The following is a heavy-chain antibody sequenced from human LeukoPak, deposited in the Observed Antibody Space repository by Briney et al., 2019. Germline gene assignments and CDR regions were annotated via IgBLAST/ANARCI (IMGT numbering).Heavy chain of an antibody. D-gene: IGHD3-22*01. J-gene: IGHJ4*02. CDR3: ARNYYDRSGYSDTFDY. V-gene: IGHV3-30*04. CDR1: GFTFSSSA. CDR2: ISHDGSNE. Sequence: GGSLRLSCAASGFTFSSSAMHWVRQAPGKGLEWATLISHDGSNEYYADSVKGRFTISRDSSKNTLYLQMNSLRAEDTAVYYCARNYYDRSGYSDTFDYWGQGTLVTVSS.